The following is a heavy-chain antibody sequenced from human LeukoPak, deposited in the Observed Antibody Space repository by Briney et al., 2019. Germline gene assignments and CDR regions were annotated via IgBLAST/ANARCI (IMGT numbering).Heavy chain of an antibody. CDR2: IIPIFGTA. J-gene: IGHJ4*02. V-gene: IGHV1-69*13. CDR3: ARGGGSGYRRFDY. CDR1: GGTFSSYA. Sequence: ASVKVSCKAPGGTFSSYAISWVRQAPGQGLEWMGGIIPIFGTANYAQKFQGRVTITADESTSTAYMELRSLRSDDTAVYYCARGGGSGYRRFDYWGQGTLVTVSS. D-gene: IGHD3-22*01.